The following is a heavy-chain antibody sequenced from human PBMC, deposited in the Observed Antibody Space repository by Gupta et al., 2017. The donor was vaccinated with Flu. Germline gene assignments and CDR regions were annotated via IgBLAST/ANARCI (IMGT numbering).Heavy chain of an antibody. CDR1: GGSFSGYY. V-gene: IGHV4-34*01. D-gene: IGHD6-13*01. Sequence: QVQLQQWGAGLLKPSETLSLTCAVYGGSFSGYYWSWIRQPPGKGLEWIGEINHSGSTNYNPSLKSRVTISVDTSKNQFSLKLSSVTAADTAVYYCARCPSPHTSWLTRYNWFDPWGQGTLVTVSS. J-gene: IGHJ5*02. CDR2: INHSGST. CDR3: ARCPSPHTSWLTRYNWFDP.